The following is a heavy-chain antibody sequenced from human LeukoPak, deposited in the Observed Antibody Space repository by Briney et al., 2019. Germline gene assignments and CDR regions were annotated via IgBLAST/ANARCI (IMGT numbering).Heavy chain of an antibody. CDR1: GFTFTSSA. D-gene: IGHD4-23*01. V-gene: IGHV1-58*01. J-gene: IGHJ4*02. CDR2: IVVGSGNT. Sequence: SVKVSCKASGFTFTSSAVQWVRQARGQRLEWIGWIVVGSGNTNYAQKFQERVTITRDMSTSTAYMELSSLRSEDTAVYYCAARTVVTVRGYFDYWGQGTLVTVSS. CDR3: AARTVVTVRGYFDY.